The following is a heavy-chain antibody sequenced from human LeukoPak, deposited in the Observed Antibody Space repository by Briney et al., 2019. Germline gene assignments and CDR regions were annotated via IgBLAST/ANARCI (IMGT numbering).Heavy chain of an antibody. D-gene: IGHD6-13*01. Sequence: GSLRLSCAASGFTFSDYYMSWIRQAPGKGLEWVSYISSSGSTIYYADSVKGRFTISRDNAKNSLYLQMNSLRAEDTAVYYCAKTRPLDSSSWSHGDYWGQGTLVTVSS. J-gene: IGHJ4*02. CDR1: GFTFSDYY. CDR3: AKTRPLDSSSWSHGDY. V-gene: IGHV3-11*01. CDR2: ISSSGSTI.